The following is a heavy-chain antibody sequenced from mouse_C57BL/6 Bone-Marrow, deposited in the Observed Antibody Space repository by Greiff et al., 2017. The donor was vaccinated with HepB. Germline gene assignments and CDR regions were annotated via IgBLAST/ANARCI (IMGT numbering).Heavy chain of an antibody. CDR3: ARRYYGSSYWFAY. J-gene: IGHJ3*01. D-gene: IGHD1-1*01. CDR1: GYTFTSYG. CDR2: IYPRSGNT. V-gene: IGHV1-81*01. Sequence: VQLQQSGAELARPGASVKLSCKASGYTFTSYGISWVKQSTGQGLEWIGEIYPRSGNTYYNEKFKGKATLTADKSSSTAYMELRSLTSEDSAVYFCARRYYGSSYWFAYWGQGTLVTVSA.